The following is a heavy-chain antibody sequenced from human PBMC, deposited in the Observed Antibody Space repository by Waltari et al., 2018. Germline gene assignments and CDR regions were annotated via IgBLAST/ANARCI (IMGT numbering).Heavy chain of an antibody. V-gene: IGHV3-30*01. CDR1: GFTFSSYA. D-gene: IGHD5-18*01. CDR3: ARASLTYTARPPDY. Sequence: QVQLVESGGGVVQPGRSLRLSCAASGFTFSSYAMHWVRQAPGKGLEWVAVISYDGSNKYYADSVKGRFTISRDNSKNTPYLQMNSLRAEDTAVYYCARASLTYTARPPDYWGQGTMVTVSS. J-gene: IGHJ3*01. CDR2: ISYDGSNK.